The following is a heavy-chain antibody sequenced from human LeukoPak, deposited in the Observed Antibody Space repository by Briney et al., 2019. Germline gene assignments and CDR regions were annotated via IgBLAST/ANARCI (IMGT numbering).Heavy chain of an antibody. CDR2: IWYDGVNK. CDR1: GFTFSSYA. V-gene: IGHV3-30*02. CDR3: AKDFLFYGGNPTVGDYYYYGMDV. J-gene: IGHJ6*02. D-gene: IGHD4-23*01. Sequence: GGSLRLSCAASGFTFSSYAMHWVRQAPGKGLEWVAVIWYDGVNKFYIDSVKGRFTISRDNSKNTLYLQMNSLRAEDTAVYYCAKDFLFYGGNPTVGDYYYYGMDVWGQGTTVTVSS.